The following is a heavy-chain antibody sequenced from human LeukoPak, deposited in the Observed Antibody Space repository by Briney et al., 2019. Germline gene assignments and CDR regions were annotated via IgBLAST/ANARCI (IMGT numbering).Heavy chain of an antibody. V-gene: IGHV3-48*02. CDR2: IGTSSGAI. CDR3: ARNLDC. Sequence: GGSLRLSCSASGFTFSTYNMNWVRQAPGKGLEWVSFIGTSSGAIYYADSVKGRFTISRDNAKKSLYLQMNSLRDEDTAVYYCARNLDCWGQGALETVSS. CDR1: GFTFSTYN. J-gene: IGHJ4*02.